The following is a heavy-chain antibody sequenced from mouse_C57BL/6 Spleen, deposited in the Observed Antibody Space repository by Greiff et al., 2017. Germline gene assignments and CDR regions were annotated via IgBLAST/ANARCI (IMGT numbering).Heavy chain of an antibody. CDR3: ARLYYYGSSRYAMDY. CDR2: IRSGSSTI. CDR1: GFTFSDYG. Sequence: EVQRVESGGGLVKPGGSLKLSCAASGFTFSDYGMHWVRQAPEKGLEWVAYIRSGSSTIYYADTVKCRFTISRDIAKNTLFLQMTSLRSEDTAMYYCARLYYYGSSRYAMDYWGQGTSVTVSS. V-gene: IGHV5-17*01. D-gene: IGHD1-1*01. J-gene: IGHJ4*01.